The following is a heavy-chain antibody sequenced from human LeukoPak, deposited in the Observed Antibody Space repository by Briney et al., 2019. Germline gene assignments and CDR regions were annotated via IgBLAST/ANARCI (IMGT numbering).Heavy chain of an antibody. CDR2: ISGSGGST. CDR3: AKDKWYGGNSHICHY. Sequence: PGGSLRLSCAASGFTFSSYAMSWVCQAPGKGLEWVSAISGSGGSTYYADSVKGRFTISRDNSKNTLYLQMNSLRAEDTAVYYCAKDKWYGGNSHICHYWGQGTLVTVSS. D-gene: IGHD4-23*01. J-gene: IGHJ4*02. V-gene: IGHV3-23*01. CDR1: GFTFSSYA.